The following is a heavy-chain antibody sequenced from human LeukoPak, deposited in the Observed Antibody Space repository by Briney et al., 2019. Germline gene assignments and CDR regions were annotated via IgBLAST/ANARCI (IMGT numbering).Heavy chain of an antibody. D-gene: IGHD1-1*01. Sequence: GASVTVSCKASGYTFTSYGISWVRQAPGQGLEWMGGFDPEDGETIYAQKFQGRVTMTEDTSTDTAYMELSSLRSEDTAVYYCATVTTPMTDGGMDVWGKGTTVTVSS. CDR2: FDPEDGET. CDR3: ATVTTPMTDGGMDV. J-gene: IGHJ6*04. CDR1: GYTFTSYG. V-gene: IGHV1-24*01.